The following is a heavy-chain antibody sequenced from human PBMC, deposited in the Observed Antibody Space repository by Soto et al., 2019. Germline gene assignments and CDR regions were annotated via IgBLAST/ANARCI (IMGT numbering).Heavy chain of an antibody. D-gene: IGHD4-17*01. CDR1: GGSISSGNYY. CDR2: ISYSGTT. J-gene: IGHJ4*02. CDR3: ATMGTPVTGLYYFDY. V-gene: IGHV4-30-4*01. Sequence: QVQLQESGPGLVKPSQTLSLTCTVSGGSISSGNYYWSWIRQPPGKGLEWIGFISYSGTTHYSASLRSRVSISVDTSKNRFSPDLSSVTAADTAVYYCATMGTPVTGLYYFDYWGQGTLLSVFS.